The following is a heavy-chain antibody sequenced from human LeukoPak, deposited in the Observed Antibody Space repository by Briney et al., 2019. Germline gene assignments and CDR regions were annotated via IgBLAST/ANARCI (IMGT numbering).Heavy chain of an antibody. Sequence: GASVKVSCKASGYTFTGYYMHWVRQAPGQGLEWMGIINPSGGSTSYAQKFQGRVTMTRDTSTSTVYMELSSLRSEDTAVYYCARDAGIAVAGTHWFDPWGQGTLVTVSS. CDR2: INPSGGST. J-gene: IGHJ5*02. CDR3: ARDAGIAVAGTHWFDP. V-gene: IGHV1-46*01. D-gene: IGHD6-19*01. CDR1: GYTFTGYY.